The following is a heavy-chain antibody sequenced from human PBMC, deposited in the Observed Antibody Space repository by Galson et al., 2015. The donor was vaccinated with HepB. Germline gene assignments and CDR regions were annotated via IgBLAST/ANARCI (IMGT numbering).Heavy chain of an antibody. CDR1: GSSFTSYW. CDR3: ARLLGYYGSGGYPQRDPVGWFDP. V-gene: IGHV5-51*01. Sequence: QSGAEVKKPGESLKISCKGSGSSFTSYWIGWVRQMPGKGLEWMGIIYPGDSDTRYSPSFQGQVTISADKSISTAYLQWSSLKASDTAMYYCARLLGYYGSGGYPQRDPVGWFDPWGQGTLVTVSS. CDR2: IYPGDSDT. J-gene: IGHJ5*02. D-gene: IGHD3-10*01.